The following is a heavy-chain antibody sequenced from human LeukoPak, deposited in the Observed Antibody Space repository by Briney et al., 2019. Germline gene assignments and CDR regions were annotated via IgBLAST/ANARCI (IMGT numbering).Heavy chain of an antibody. CDR2: ISGGGSST. CDR3: ARGAYGWVGNFFDY. CDR1: GFTFSRFSFSDYY. D-gene: IGHD3-10*01. Sequence: KPGGSLRLSCAASGFTFSRFSFSDYYMIWIRQAPGKGLEWVSYISGGGSSTYYADSVKGRFTISRDNAKNSLYPQMNSLRAEDTAVYYCARGAYGWVGNFFDYWGQGTLVTVSS. J-gene: IGHJ4*02. V-gene: IGHV3-11*01.